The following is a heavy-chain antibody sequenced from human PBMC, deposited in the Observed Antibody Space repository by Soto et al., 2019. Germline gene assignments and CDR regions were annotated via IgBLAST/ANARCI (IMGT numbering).Heavy chain of an antibody. V-gene: IGHV1-18*01. Sequence: ASVKVSCKASGYTFTSYGISWVRQAPGQGLEWMGWISAYNGNTNYAQKLQGRVTMTTDTSTSTAYMELRSLRSDDTAVYYCARGKEDIVVVPAADKGGFDYWGQGTLVTVSS. CDR1: GYTFTSYG. CDR2: ISAYNGNT. CDR3: ARGKEDIVVVPAADKGGFDY. J-gene: IGHJ4*02. D-gene: IGHD2-2*01.